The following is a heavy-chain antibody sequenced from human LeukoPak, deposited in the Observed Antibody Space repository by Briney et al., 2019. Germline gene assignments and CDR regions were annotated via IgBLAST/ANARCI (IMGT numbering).Heavy chain of an antibody. V-gene: IGHV3-7*01. D-gene: IGHD3-9*01. CDR1: GFTLSGYW. CDR2: IKQDGSEM. J-gene: IGHJ5*02. Sequence: GGSLRLSCAASGFTLSGYWMSWVRQAPGKGLEWVANIKQDGSEMYYVDSVKGRFTISRDNAKNSLYLQMNSLRAEDTAVYYCARAILTGIDWFDPWGQGTLVTVSS. CDR3: ARAILTGIDWFDP.